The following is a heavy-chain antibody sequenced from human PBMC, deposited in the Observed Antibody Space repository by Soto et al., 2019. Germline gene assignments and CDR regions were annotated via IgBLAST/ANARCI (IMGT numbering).Heavy chain of an antibody. CDR1: GGTFSSYA. Sequence: VASVKVSCKASGGTFSSYAISWVRQAPGQGLEWMGGIIPIFGTANYAQKFQGRVTITADESTSTAYMELSSLRSEDTAVYYCARDLSVFGDDYALFDYWGQGXLVTAPQ. D-gene: IGHD4-17*01. V-gene: IGHV1-69*13. J-gene: IGHJ4*02. CDR2: IIPIFGTA. CDR3: ARDLSVFGDDYALFDY.